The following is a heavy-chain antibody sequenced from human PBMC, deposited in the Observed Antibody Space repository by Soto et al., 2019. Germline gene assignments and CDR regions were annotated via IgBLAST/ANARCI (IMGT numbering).Heavy chain of an antibody. CDR1: GGSISSSSYY. V-gene: IGHV4-39*01. Sequence: LSLTCTVSGGSISSSSYYWGWIRQPPGKGLEWIGSIYYSGSTYYNPSLKSRVTISVDTSKNQFPLKLSSVTAADTAVYYCARRVREYSGSYYDYWGQGTLVTVSS. J-gene: IGHJ4*02. CDR2: IYYSGST. CDR3: ARRVREYSGSYYDY. D-gene: IGHD1-26*01.